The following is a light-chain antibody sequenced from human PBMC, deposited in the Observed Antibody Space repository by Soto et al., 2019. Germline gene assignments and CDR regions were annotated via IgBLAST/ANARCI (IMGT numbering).Light chain of an antibody. CDR1: QSVSNNY. CDR3: QQRSNWRIT. Sequence: EIVLTQSPGTPSLSPGGRATPSCRASQSVSNNYLAWYQQKPGQAPRLLIYDASNRATGIPARFSGSGSGTDFTLTISSLEPEDFAVYYCQQRSNWRITFGQGTRLEIK. CDR2: DAS. J-gene: IGKJ5*01. V-gene: IGKV3-11*01.